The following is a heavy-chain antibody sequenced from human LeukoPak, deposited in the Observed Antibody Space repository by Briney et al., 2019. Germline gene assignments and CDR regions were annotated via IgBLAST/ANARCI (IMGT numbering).Heavy chain of an antibody. CDR3: ASVARGSSGWYS. J-gene: IGHJ4*02. V-gene: IGHV3-48*04. Sequence: PGGSLRLSCAASGFTFSSYSMNWVRQAPGKGLEWVSYISSSSSTMYYADSVKGRFTISRDNAKNSLYLQMNSLRAEDTAVYYCASVARGSSGWYSWGQGTLVTVSS. D-gene: IGHD6-19*01. CDR1: GFTFSSYS. CDR2: ISSSSSTM.